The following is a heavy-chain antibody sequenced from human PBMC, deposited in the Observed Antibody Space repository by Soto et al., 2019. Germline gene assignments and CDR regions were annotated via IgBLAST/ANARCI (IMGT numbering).Heavy chain of an antibody. V-gene: IGHV4-30-2*01. J-gene: IGHJ1*01. CDR2: IYHSGST. CDR1: GGSISSGGYS. D-gene: IGHD4-17*01. CDR3: ARVGGDSTSQH. Sequence: QLQLQESGSGLVKPSQTLSLTCAVSGGSISSGGYSWSWIRQPPGKGLEWIGYIYHSGSTYYNPSHKSRATIAVERAKTQCSRQLSSVTAADTAVYYCARVGGDSTSQHWGQGTLVPVSS.